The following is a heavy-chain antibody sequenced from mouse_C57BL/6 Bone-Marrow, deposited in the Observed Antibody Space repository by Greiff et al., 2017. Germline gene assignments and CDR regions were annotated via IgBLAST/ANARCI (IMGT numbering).Heavy chain of an antibody. CDR1: GFSLTSYG. Sequence: VMLVESGPGLVAPSQCLSITCTVSGFSLTSYGVDWVRQPPGKGLEWLGVIWGGGSRNSNSALMSRMSISKDNSKSQVVLTMNSLQTDDTTMYYSYDVDDWDQGTSLTVST. D-gene: IGHD2-12*01. CDR2: IWGGGSR. CDR3: YDVDD. J-gene: IGHJ2*02. V-gene: IGHV2-9*01.